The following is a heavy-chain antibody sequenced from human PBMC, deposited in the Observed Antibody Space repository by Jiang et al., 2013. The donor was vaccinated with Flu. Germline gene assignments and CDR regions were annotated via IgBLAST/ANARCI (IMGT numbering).Heavy chain of an antibody. CDR3: ARDRGYSSGWYGRY. CDR2: VIPIFGYK. J-gene: IGHJ4*02. V-gene: IGHV1-69*01. Sequence: EWMEGVIPIFGYKQTNAQKFQGRVTITADESTSTAYMELSSLRSEDTAVYYCARDRGYSSGWYGRYWGQGTLVTVSS. D-gene: IGHD6-19*01.